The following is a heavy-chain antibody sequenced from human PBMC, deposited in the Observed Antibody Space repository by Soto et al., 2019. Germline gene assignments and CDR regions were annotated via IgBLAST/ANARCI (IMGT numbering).Heavy chain of an antibody. D-gene: IGHD6-13*01. CDR1: GYSFTNFH. J-gene: IGHJ4*02. Sequence: ASVKVSCKASGYSFTNFHIHWVRQAPGQGLEWMGMIDPSGGITRDAQRLQGRITMTRDASTSTVYMELSSLRSEDTAVYYCARTIAAAFRGYFDYWGQGTLVTVSS. CDR2: IDPSGGIT. CDR3: ARTIAAAFRGYFDY. V-gene: IGHV1-46*01.